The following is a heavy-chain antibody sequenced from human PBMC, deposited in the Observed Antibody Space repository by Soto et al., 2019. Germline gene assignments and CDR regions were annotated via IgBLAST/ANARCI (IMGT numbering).Heavy chain of an antibody. CDR3: ARGSYDFWSGYFTPHNWFDP. J-gene: IGHJ5*02. D-gene: IGHD3-3*01. V-gene: IGHV1-2*04. Sequence: QVQLVQSGAGVKKPGASVKVSCKASGYTFTGYYMHWVRQAPGQGLEWMGWINPNSGGTNYAQKFQGWVTMTRDTSISTAYMELSRLRSDDTAVYYCARGSYDFWSGYFTPHNWFDPWGQGTLVTVSS. CDR2: INPNSGGT. CDR1: GYTFTGYY.